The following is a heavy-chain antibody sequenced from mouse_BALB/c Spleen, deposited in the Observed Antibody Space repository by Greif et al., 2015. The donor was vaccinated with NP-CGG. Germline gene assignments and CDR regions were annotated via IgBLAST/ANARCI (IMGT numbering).Heavy chain of an antibody. CDR1: GFTFSSYG. CDR3: ARGGYYYGSRMDY. CDR2: INSNGGST. J-gene: IGHJ4*01. D-gene: IGHD1-1*01. Sequence: EVKLVESGGGLVQPGGSLKLSCAASGFTFSSYGMSWVRQTPDKRLELVATINSNGGSTYYPDSVKGRFTISRDNAKNTLYLQMSSLKSEDTAMYYCARGGYYYGSRMDYWGQGTSVTVSS. V-gene: IGHV5-6-3*01.